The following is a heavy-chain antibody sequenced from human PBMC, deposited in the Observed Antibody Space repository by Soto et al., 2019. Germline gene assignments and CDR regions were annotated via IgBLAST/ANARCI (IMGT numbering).Heavy chain of an antibody. CDR3: ARHVKYSSSTRIDY. CDR2: IYPGDSDT. Sequence: PXESVKISCKGSGYSFTSYWIGWVRQIPGKGLEWMGIIYPGDSDTRYSPSFQGQVTISADKSISTAYLQWSSLKASDTAMYYCARHVKYSSSTRIDYWGQGTLVTVSS. J-gene: IGHJ4*02. V-gene: IGHV5-51*01. D-gene: IGHD6-6*01. CDR1: GYSFTSYW.